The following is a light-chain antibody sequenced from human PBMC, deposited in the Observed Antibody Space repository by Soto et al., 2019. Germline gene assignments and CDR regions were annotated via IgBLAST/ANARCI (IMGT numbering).Light chain of an antibody. J-gene: IGLJ1*01. CDR1: SSDVGSYNL. CDR2: EAS. CDR3: CSYAGSTTFV. Sequence: QSALTQPASVSGSPGQSITISCTGTSSDVGSYNLVSWYRQHPGKAPKLMIYEASKRPSEVSNRFSGSKSGNTASLTISGLQAEDEADYYCCSYAGSTTFVFGAGTKLTVL. V-gene: IGLV2-23*02.